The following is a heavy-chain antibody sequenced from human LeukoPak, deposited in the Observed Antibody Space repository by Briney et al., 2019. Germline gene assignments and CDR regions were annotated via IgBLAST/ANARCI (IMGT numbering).Heavy chain of an antibody. Sequence: GTSLRLSCAASGFPFSDYGMYWVRQAPGKGLEWLAVISHDGSNKYYADSVKGRITISRDNSKNTLYLQMNSLRAEDTAVYYCARGSTYDSSGFDAFDIWGQGTMVTVSS. D-gene: IGHD3-22*01. CDR3: ARGSTYDSSGFDAFDI. CDR2: ISHDGSNK. V-gene: IGHV3-30*03. CDR1: GFPFSDYG. J-gene: IGHJ3*02.